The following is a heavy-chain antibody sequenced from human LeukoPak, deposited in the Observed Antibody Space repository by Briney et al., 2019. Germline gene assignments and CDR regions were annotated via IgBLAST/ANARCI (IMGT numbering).Heavy chain of an antibody. Sequence: PSETLSLTCTVSGGSISSGDYYWSWIRQPPGKGLEWIGYIYYSGSTYYNPSLKSRVTISVDTSKNQFSLKLSSVTAADTAVYYCARGSPSGYSYGLDNWGQGTLVTVSS. D-gene: IGHD5-18*01. CDR1: GGSISSGDYY. CDR2: IYYSGST. J-gene: IGHJ4*02. V-gene: IGHV4-30-4*01. CDR3: ARGSPSGYSYGLDN.